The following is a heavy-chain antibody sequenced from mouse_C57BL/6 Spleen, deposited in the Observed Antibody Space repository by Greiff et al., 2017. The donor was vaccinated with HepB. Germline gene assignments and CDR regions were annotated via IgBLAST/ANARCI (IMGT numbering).Heavy chain of an antibody. CDR3: VRVYYGCSGYAMYY. J-gene: IGHJ4*01. D-gene: IGHD1-1*01. Sequence: EVQLVESGGGLVQPKGSLKLSCAASGFTFNTYAMHWVRQAPGKGLEWVARIRSKSSNYATYYADSVKDRFTISRDDSQSMRYLQMNNLKTEDSAMYYVVRVYYGCSGYAMYYWGQGPSVTVSS. CDR1: GFTFNTYA. CDR2: IRSKSSNYAT. V-gene: IGHV10-3*01.